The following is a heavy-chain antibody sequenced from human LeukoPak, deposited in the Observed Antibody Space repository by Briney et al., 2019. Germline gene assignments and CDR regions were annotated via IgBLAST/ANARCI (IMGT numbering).Heavy chain of an antibody. J-gene: IGHJ4*02. D-gene: IGHD3-22*01. V-gene: IGHV4-39*01. Sequence: SETLSLTCTVSGGSISSSSYYWGWIRQPPGKGLEWIGSIYYSASTYYNPSLKSRVTISVDTSKNQFSLKLSSVTAADTAVYYCARIGWNYYDSSGYYPDYWGQGTLVTVSS. CDR3: ARIGWNYYDSSGYYPDY. CDR1: GGSISSSSYY. CDR2: IYYSAST.